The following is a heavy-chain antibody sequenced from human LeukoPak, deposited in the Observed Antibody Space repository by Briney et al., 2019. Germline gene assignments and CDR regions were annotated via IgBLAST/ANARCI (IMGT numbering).Heavy chain of an antibody. Sequence: SETLSLTCTVSGGPISSHYWSWIRQPPGKGLEWIGYIYYSGSTNYNPSLKSRVTISVDTSKNQFSLKLSSVTAADTAVYYCARSSSITIFGVVKVGYFDYWGQGTLVTVSS. D-gene: IGHD3-3*01. CDR2: IYYSGST. V-gene: IGHV4-59*11. CDR3: ARSSSITIFGVVKVGYFDY. J-gene: IGHJ4*02. CDR1: GGPISSHY.